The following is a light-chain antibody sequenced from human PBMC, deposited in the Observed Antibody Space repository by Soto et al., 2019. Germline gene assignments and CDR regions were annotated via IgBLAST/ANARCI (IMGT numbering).Light chain of an antibody. CDR3: QQYGSSGT. CDR2: GSS. Sequence: EIVLTQSPGTLSLSPGERATLSCRASQSVSNNYLAWYQQKPGQAPSLLIYGSSNRATGIPDRFSGSGSGTDSTLTISRLEPEAFAVYYRQQYGSSGTFGQGTKVDNK. V-gene: IGKV3-20*01. J-gene: IGKJ1*01. CDR1: QSVSNNY.